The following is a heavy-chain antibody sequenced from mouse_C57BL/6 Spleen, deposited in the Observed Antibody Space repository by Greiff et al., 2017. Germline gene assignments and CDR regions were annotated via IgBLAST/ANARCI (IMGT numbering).Heavy chain of an antibody. CDR1: GYAFSSYW. Sequence: VQLQQSGAELVKPGASVKISCKASGYAFSSYWMNWVKQRPGKGLEWIGQIYPGDGDTNYNGKFKGKATLTADKSSSTAYMQLSSLTSEDSAVYFWARRGDYDGGYYFDYWGQGTTLTVSS. J-gene: IGHJ2*01. CDR3: ARRGDYDGGYYFDY. D-gene: IGHD2-4*01. CDR2: IYPGDGDT. V-gene: IGHV1-80*01.